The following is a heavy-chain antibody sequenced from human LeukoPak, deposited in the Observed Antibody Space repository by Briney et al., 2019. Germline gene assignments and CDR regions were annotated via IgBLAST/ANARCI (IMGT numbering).Heavy chain of an antibody. CDR2: IYYSGRT. CDR3: ARVVQSTDSSGFYLPEYFQH. V-gene: IGHV4-59*08. D-gene: IGHD3-22*01. Sequence: PSETLSLTCTVSGGSISSYYWSWIRQPPGKGLEWIGYIYYSGRTNYNPSLKSRVTISVDTSQNQFSLKLSSVTAADTAVYYCARVVQSTDSSGFYLPEYFQHWGQGTLVTVSS. J-gene: IGHJ1*01. CDR1: GGSISSYY.